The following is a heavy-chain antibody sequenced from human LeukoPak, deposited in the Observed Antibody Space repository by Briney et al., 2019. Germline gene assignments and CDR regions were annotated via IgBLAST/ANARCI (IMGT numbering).Heavy chain of an antibody. D-gene: IGHD4-17*01. CDR2: IKQDGSAK. J-gene: IGHJ3*02. CDR1: GFTFNNYW. Sequence: GGSLRLSCAASGFTFNNYWMSWLRQVPGKGLQWVANIKQDGSAKFYVDSVKGRFTISRDNTKNSLYLRMNSLRVEDTAVYYCARGDFSDYGDYVDAFDIWGQGTMVTVSS. CDR3: ARGDFSDYGDYVDAFDI. V-gene: IGHV3-7*01.